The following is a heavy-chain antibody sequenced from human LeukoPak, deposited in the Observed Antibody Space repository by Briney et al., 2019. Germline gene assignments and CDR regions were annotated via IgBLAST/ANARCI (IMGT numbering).Heavy chain of an antibody. D-gene: IGHD3-16*02. CDR1: GGSFSGYY. V-gene: IGHV4-34*01. CDR2: INHSGST. CDR3: ARGSYDYVWGSYRFRPFDY. J-gene: IGHJ4*02. Sequence: PSETLSLTCAVYGGSFSGYYWSRIRQPPGKGLEWIGEINHSGSTNYNPSLKSRVTISVDTSKNQFSLKLSSVTAADTAVYYCARGSYDYVWGSYRFRPFDYWGQGTLVTVSS.